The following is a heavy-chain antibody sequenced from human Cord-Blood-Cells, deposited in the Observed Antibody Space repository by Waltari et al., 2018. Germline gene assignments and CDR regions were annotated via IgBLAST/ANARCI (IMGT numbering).Heavy chain of an antibody. J-gene: IGHJ4*02. D-gene: IGHD6-19*01. CDR2: IYWDDDR. Sequence: QITLKESGPTLVKPTQTLTLTCTFSGFSLSTSGVGVGWIRQPPGKALEWLALIYWDDDRRYSPSLKSRLTITKDTSKNQVVLTMTNMDPVDTATYYCAHRRVGWATYYFDYWGQGTLVTVSS. CDR1: GFSLSTSGVG. V-gene: IGHV2-5*02. CDR3: AHRRVGWATYYFDY.